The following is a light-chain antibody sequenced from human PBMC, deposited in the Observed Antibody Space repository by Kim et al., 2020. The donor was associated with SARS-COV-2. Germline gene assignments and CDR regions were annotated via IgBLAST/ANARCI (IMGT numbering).Light chain of an antibody. CDR1: HGINNY. CDR2: GAS. V-gene: IGKV1-16*02. CDR3: QQYNGYPYT. J-gene: IGKJ2*01. Sequence: SASVGDRATITWRASHGINNYLAWFQQKPGKAPKSLIYGASTLHRGVPSKFSGSGFGTDFTLTISDLQPEDFASYYGQQYNGYPYTFGQGTKLEIK.